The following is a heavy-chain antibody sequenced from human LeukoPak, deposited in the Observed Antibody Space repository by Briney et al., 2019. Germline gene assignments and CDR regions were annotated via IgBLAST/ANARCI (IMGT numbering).Heavy chain of an antibody. CDR3: SKDAQKDLSISWYEGGLNWFDP. CDR1: GFTFSSYG. J-gene: IGHJ5*02. Sequence: GGSLRLSCAASGFTFSSYGMHWVRQAPGKGLVGVAYIRNDGNNKYSADSVKRRFTLSRDNSKHTLSLHMHSQRAEDTSVFHCSKDAQKDLSISWYEGGLNWFDPWGQGTLVTVSS. D-gene: IGHD6-13*01. CDR2: IRNDGNNK. V-gene: IGHV3-30*02.